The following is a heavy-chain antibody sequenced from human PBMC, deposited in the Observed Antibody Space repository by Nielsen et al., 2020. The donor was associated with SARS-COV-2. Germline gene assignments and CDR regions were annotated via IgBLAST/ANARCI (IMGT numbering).Heavy chain of an antibody. CDR2: ISYDGSNK. J-gene: IGHJ4*02. CDR3: ARDSCTGGSCFDY. D-gene: IGHD2-15*01. Sequence: LSLTCAASGFTFSSYAMHWVRQAPGKGLEWVTVISYDGSNKYYADSLKGRVTISRDNSNNTLYLQMNSLRAEDTAVYYCARDSCTGGSCFDYWGQGTLVTVSS. V-gene: IGHV3-30-3*01. CDR1: GFTFSSYA.